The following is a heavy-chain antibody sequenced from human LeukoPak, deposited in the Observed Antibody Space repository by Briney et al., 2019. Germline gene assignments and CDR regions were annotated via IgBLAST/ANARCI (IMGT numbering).Heavy chain of an antibody. CDR3: ARPQLVGAIYYFDS. Sequence: PSETLSLTCTVSGGSISSSSYYWGWIRQPPGKGLEWIGSIYYSGSTYYNPSLKSRVTISVDTSKNQFSLKLSSVTAADTAVYYCARPQLVGAIYYFDSWGQGTLVTVSS. D-gene: IGHD1-26*01. CDR2: IYYSGST. J-gene: IGHJ4*02. V-gene: IGHV4-39*01. CDR1: GGSISSSSYY.